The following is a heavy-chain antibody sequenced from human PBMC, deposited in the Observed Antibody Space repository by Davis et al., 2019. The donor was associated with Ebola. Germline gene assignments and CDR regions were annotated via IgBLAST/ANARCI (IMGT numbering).Heavy chain of an antibody. CDR2: INPNSGGT. J-gene: IGHJ4*02. CDR3: AREYSGYNYFDY. CDR1: GYTFTGYY. D-gene: IGHD5-12*01. Sequence: ASVKVSCKASGYTFTGYYMHWVRQAPGQGLEWMGWINPNSGGTNYAEKFRGRVTVTTDTSTSTAYMELRSLRSDDTAVYYCAREYSGYNYFDYWGQGTLVTVSS. V-gene: IGHV1-2*02.